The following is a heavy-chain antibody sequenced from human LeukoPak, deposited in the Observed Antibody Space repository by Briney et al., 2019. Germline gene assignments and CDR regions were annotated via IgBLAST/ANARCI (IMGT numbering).Heavy chain of an antibody. CDR3: TRGVVVVATYNWFDP. D-gene: IGHD2-15*01. CDR1: GGSFSSGSYY. CDR2: IYYSGST. V-gene: IGHV4-61*01. J-gene: IGHJ5*02. Sequence: SETLSLTCTVSGGSFSSGSYYWSWIRQPPGKGLEWIGYIYYSGSTDYNPSLKSRVTISVDTSKNQFSLKLSSVTAADTAVYYCTRGVVVVATYNWFDPWGQGTLVTVSS.